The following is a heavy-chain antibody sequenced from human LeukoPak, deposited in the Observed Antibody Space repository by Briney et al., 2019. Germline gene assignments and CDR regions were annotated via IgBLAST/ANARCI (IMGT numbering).Heavy chain of an antibody. V-gene: IGHV1-2*02. D-gene: IGHD3-16*01. CDR3: ARLHPVITFGGVPLGSFDI. Sequence: AAVKVSSKASGYTFTGNYIYSGRQAPGQGLWCMGWINPNGGGTNCAQRSQGRVTMARDTSISTAYMDLSRLRSDNTAVYYYARLHPVITFGGVPLGSFDIWGQGTMVTVSS. J-gene: IGHJ3*02. CDR1: GYTFTGNY. CDR2: INPNGGGT.